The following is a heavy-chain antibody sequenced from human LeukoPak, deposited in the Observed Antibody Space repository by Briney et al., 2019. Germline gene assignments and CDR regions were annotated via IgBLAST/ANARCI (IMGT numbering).Heavy chain of an antibody. J-gene: IGHJ6*02. D-gene: IGHD3-22*01. CDR2: IIPILGIA. V-gene: IGHV1-69*04. CDR1: GGTFSSYA. Sequence: GASVKVSCKASGGTFSSYAISWVRQAPGQGLEWMGRIIPILGIANYAQKFQGRVTITADKSTSTAYIELSSLRSEDTAVYYCASSPHYYDSSGPDYYYYYGMDVWGQGTTVTVSS. CDR3: ASSPHYYDSSGPDYYYYYGMDV.